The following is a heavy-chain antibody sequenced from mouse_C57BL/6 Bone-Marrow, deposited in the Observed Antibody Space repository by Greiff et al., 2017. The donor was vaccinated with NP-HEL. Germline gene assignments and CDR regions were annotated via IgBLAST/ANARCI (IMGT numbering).Heavy chain of an antibody. CDR3: ARPYDGYYGAY. J-gene: IGHJ2*01. CDR1: GYTFTSYG. CDR2: IYPRSGNT. D-gene: IGHD2-3*01. V-gene: IGHV1-81*01. Sequence: QVQLQQSGAELARPGASVKLSCKASGYTFTSYGISWVKQRTGQGLEWIGEIYPRSGNTYYNEKFKGKATLTADKSSSTAYMELRSLTSEDAAVYFCARPYDGYYGAYWGQGTTLTVSS.